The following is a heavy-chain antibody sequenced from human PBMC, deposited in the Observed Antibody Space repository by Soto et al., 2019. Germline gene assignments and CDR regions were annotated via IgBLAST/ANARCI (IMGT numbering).Heavy chain of an antibody. Sequence: QVQLMQSGAEVRKPGSSVTVSCKASGGTFSSNPISWVRQAPGQGLEWMGGIIPILATPHYARRFLDRVTITADRSTNTAYMELAGLTYENTAIYYCARDLSAVKRFESFNYYRMDVWGQGTTVTVS. J-gene: IGHJ6*02. CDR1: GGTFSSNP. D-gene: IGHD3-3*01. V-gene: IGHV1-69*06. CDR3: ARDLSAVKRFESFNYYRMDV. CDR2: IIPILATP.